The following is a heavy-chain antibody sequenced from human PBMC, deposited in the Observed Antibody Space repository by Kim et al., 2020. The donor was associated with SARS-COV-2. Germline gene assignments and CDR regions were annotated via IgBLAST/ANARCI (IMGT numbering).Heavy chain of an antibody. V-gene: IGHV3-23*01. J-gene: IGHJ4*02. CDR3: AKELVSRSSLSFDY. Sequence: GGSLRLSCAASGFTFGSSAMAWVRQAPGKGLEWLSAISGGGHSTYYANSVKSRFTVSRDNSKNTVYLQMYSLRAEDTAVYYCAKELVSRSSLSFDYWDQG. CDR2: ISGGGHST. D-gene: IGHD3-10*01. CDR1: GFTFGSSA.